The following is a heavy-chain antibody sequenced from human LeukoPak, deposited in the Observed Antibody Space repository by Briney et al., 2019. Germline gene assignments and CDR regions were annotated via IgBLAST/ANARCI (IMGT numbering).Heavy chain of an antibody. J-gene: IGHJ4*02. CDR2: INHSGST. CDR1: GGSFSGYY. V-gene: IGHV4-34*01. CDR3: ARDSYGSGSEFDY. D-gene: IGHD3-10*01. Sequence: SETLSLTCAVYGGSFSGYYWSWIRQPPGKGLEWIGEINHSGSTNYNPSLKSRATISVDTSKNQFSLKLSSVTAADTAVYYCARDSYGSGSEFDYWGQGTLVTVSS.